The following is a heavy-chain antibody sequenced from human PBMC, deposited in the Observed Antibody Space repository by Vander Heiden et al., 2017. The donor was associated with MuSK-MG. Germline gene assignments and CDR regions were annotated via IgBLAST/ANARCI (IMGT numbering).Heavy chain of an antibody. CDR2: IIPILGIA. Sequence: VQLVQSGAEAKNPGSSVKVSCMASGVTFSSYATSWVRQAPGQGLEWMGGIIPILGIANYAQKLKGRVKMTADKSTSTAYMGLSSLRSEDTAVYYCARGGEIPAAVGHYYYYYYMDVWGKGTTVTVSS. CDR3: ARGGEIPAAVGHYYYYYYMDV. D-gene: IGHD2-2*01. J-gene: IGHJ6*03. V-gene: IGHV1-69*10. CDR1: GVTFSSYA.